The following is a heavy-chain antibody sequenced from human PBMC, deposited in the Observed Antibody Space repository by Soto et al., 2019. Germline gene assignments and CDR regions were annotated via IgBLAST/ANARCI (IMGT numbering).Heavy chain of an antibody. Sequence: GGSLRLSCAASGFTFSSYGMHWVRQAPGKGLEWVAVIWYDGSNKYYADSVKGRFTISRDNSKNTLYLQMNSLRAEDTAVYYCARARKVAAAYVTANHYYYCMDVWGQGTTVTVSS. D-gene: IGHD6-13*01. CDR1: GFTFSSYG. V-gene: IGHV3-33*01. J-gene: IGHJ6*02. CDR2: IWYDGSNK. CDR3: ARARKVAAAYVTANHYYYCMDV.